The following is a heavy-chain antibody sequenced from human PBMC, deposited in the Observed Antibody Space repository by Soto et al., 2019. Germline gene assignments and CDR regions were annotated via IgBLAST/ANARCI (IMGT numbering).Heavy chain of an antibody. J-gene: IGHJ4*02. Sequence: SETLSLTCAVYGGSFSGYYWSWIRQPPGKGLEWIGEINHSGSTNYNPSLKSRVTISVDTSKNQFSLKLSSVTAADTAVYYCARGPVWGGTLRPTTVTTVGEDYWGQGTLVTVSS. D-gene: IGHD4-17*01. CDR2: INHSGST. V-gene: IGHV4-34*01. CDR1: GGSFSGYY. CDR3: ARGPVWGGTLRPTTVTTVGEDY.